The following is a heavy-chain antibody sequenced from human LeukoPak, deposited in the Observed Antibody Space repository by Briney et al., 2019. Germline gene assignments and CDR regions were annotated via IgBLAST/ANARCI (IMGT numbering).Heavy chain of an antibody. J-gene: IGHJ4*02. CDR1: GGSISSGDYY. V-gene: IGHV4-30-4*08. CDR2: IYYSGST. CDR3: ARAGTTKTTPKGIDY. D-gene: IGHD1-7*01. Sequence: SETLSPTCTVSGGSISSGDYYWSWIRQPPGKGLEWIGYIYYSGSTYYNPSLKSRVTISVDTSKNQFSLKLSSVTAAGTAVYYCARAGTTKTTPKGIDYWGQGTLVTVSS.